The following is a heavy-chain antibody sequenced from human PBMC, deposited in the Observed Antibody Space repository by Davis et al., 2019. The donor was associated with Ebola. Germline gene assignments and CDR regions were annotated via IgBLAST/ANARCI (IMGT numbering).Heavy chain of an antibody. CDR1: GYSFKNYA. D-gene: IGHD1-26*01. CDR2: ISAYNGNT. V-gene: IGHV1-18*01. Sequence: ASVKVSCKASGYSFKNYAISWVRQAPGQGLEWMGWISAYNGNTNYAQKVQGRVTMTTDTSTGTAYLDLRSLRSDDTAVYFRARTSIVGTTTTASDIWGQGTMVTVSS. J-gene: IGHJ3*02. CDR3: ARTSIVGTTTTASDI.